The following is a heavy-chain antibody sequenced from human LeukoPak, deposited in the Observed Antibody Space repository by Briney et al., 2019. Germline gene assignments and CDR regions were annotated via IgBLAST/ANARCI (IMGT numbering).Heavy chain of an antibody. CDR2: ISGSDGGT. J-gene: IGHJ4*02. D-gene: IGHD3-22*01. Sequence: GGSLRLSCAASGFTFDSYAMSWVRQAPGKGLERVSVISGSDGGTHYADSVKGRFTVSRDNSENTLYLQMNSLRAEDTAVYYCAKGQYYHDSSGYFGYWGRGTLVTVSS. V-gene: IGHV3-23*01. CDR3: AKGQYYHDSSGYFGY. CDR1: GFTFDSYA.